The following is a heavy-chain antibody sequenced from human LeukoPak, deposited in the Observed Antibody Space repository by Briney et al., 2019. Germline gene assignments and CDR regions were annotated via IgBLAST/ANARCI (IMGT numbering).Heavy chain of an antibody. CDR3: ARGIAVAGNYYYYYGMDV. CDR2: ISSSSSYI. V-gene: IGHV3-21*01. Sequence: GGSLRLSCAASGFTFSSYSMNWVRQAPGKGLEWVSSISSSSSYIYYADSVKGRFTISRDNAKNSLYLQMNSLRAEDTAVYYCARGIAVAGNYYYYYGMDVWGQGTTVTVSS. J-gene: IGHJ6*02. CDR1: GFTFSSYS. D-gene: IGHD6-19*01.